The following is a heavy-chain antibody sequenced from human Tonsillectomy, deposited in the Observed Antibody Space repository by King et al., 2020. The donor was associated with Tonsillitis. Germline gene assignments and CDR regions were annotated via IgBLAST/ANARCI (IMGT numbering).Heavy chain of an antibody. CDR2: INGNGGST. CDR1: GFIFTNYA. Sequence: DVQLVESGGALVQPGGSLRLSCAAYGFIFTNYAMNWVRQAPGKGLEWVSSINGNGGSTYYADSVKGRFTVSRDNSKNTVYLHMNSLSAEDTGIYYSAKDQQLHLVLGWFASWGQGTLVTVSS. CDR3: AKDQQLHLVLGWFAS. D-gene: IGHD6-13*01. J-gene: IGHJ5*01. V-gene: IGHV3-23*04.